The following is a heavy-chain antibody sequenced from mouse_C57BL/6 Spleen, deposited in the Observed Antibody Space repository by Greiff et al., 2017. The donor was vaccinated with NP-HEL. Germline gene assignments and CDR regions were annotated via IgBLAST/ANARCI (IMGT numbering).Heavy chain of an antibody. CDR1: GYTFTSYW. CDR2: IYPSDSET. CDR3: ARSKDYLYAMDY. V-gene: IGHV1-61*01. J-gene: IGHJ4*01. D-gene: IGHD2-4*01. Sequence: QVQLQQPGAELVRPGSSVKLSCKASGYTFTSYWMGWVKQRPGQGLEWIGNIYPSDSETHYNQKFKDKATLTVDKSSSTAYMQLSSLTSEDSAVYYCARSKDYLYAMDYWGQGTSVTVSS.